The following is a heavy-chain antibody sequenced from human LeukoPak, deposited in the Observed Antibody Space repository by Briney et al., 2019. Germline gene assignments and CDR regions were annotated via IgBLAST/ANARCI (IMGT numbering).Heavy chain of an antibody. Sequence: PSETLSLTCTVSGGSISSSSYYWGWIRQPPGKGLEWIGSIYYSGSTYYNPSLKSRVTISVDTSKNQFSLKLSSVTAADTAVYYCVARPGGWNYYYYGMDVWGQGTTVTVSS. J-gene: IGHJ6*02. CDR3: VARPGGWNYYYYGMDV. CDR2: IYYSGST. CDR1: GGSISSSSYY. V-gene: IGHV4-39*01. D-gene: IGHD6-6*01.